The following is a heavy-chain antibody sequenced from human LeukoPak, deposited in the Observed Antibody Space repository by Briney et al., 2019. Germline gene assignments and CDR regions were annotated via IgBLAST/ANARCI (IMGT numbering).Heavy chain of an antibody. CDR2: ISAYNGNT. CDR1: GYTFRTYG. D-gene: IGHD3-3*01. CDR3: ARERSDFWSGYNFDY. Sequence: ASVKVSCKTSGYTFRTYGITWVRQAPGQGLEWMGWISAYNGNTNYAQKLQGRVTMTTDTSTSTAYMELRSLRSDDTAVYYCARERSDFWSGYNFDYWGQGTLVTVSS. V-gene: IGHV1-18*01. J-gene: IGHJ4*02.